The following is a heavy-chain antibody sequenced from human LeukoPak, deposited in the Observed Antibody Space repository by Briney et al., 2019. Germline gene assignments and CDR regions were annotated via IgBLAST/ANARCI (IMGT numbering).Heavy chain of an antibody. D-gene: IGHD3-16*01. CDR3: ARAFS. Sequence: QTSETLSLTCAVYGGSFSGYYWSWIRQPPGKGLEWVASIKKDGSEKSYVDSVKGRFTISRDNAKNSLYLQMNSLRAEDTAVYYCARAFSWGQGTLVTVSS. V-gene: IGHV3-7*01. CDR2: IKKDGSEK. J-gene: IGHJ5*02. CDR1: GGSFSGYY.